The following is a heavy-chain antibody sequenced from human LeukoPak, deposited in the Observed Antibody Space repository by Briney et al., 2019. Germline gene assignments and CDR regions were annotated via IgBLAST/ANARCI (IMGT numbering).Heavy chain of an antibody. Sequence: PSETLSLTCTVSGYSISSGYYWVWIRQPPGKGLEWIGSIYRSGSTNYNPPLKSRVTISVDTSKNQFSLKVNSVTAADTAVYYCARGDCSSTICYSPMDVWGKGTTVTVSS. CDR2: IYRSGST. V-gene: IGHV4-38-2*02. CDR3: ARGDCSSTICYSPMDV. D-gene: IGHD2-2*01. CDR1: GYSISSGYY. J-gene: IGHJ6*03.